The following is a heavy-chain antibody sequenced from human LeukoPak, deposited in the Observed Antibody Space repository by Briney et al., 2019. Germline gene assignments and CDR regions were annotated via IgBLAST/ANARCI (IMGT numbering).Heavy chain of an antibody. CDR2: ISSSTSTI. Sequence: PGGSLRLSCAASGFTFSDHYMSWIRQAPGKGLEWISYISSSTSTIYYADSVKGRFSISRDNAKDSLYLQMNSLRAEDTAVYYCARLRVVVAATPKYFDYWGQGTLVIVSS. CDR3: ARLRVVVAATPKYFDY. J-gene: IGHJ4*02. V-gene: IGHV3-11*04. CDR1: GFTFSDHY. D-gene: IGHD2-15*01.